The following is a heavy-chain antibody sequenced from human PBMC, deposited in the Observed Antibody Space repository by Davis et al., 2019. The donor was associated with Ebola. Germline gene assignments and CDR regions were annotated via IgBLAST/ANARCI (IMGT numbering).Heavy chain of an antibody. J-gene: IGHJ4*02. CDR1: GFSFSNCW. CDR3: AREMRGTADSH. CDR2: INQDGSEK. D-gene: IGHD1-1*01. Sequence: GESLKISCAASGFSFSNCWMSWVRQAPGKGLEWVANINQDGSEKYYVDSVKGRFTISRDNAKNSRYLQMNSLRVEDTAMYYCAREMRGTADSHWGQGTLVTVSS. V-gene: IGHV3-7*01.